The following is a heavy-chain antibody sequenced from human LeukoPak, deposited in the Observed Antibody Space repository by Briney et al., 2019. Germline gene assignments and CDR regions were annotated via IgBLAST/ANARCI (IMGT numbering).Heavy chain of an antibody. CDR1: GGSFSGYY. CDR3: ARVTPYCSGGSCYPGWFDP. CDR2: INHSGST. V-gene: IGHV4-34*01. J-gene: IGHJ5*02. D-gene: IGHD2-15*01. Sequence: SETLSLTCAVYGGSFSGYYWSWIRQPPGKGLEWIGEINHSGSTNYNPSLKSRVTISVDTSKNQFSLKLSSVTAADTVVYYCARVTPYCSGGSCYPGWFDPWGQGTLVTVSS.